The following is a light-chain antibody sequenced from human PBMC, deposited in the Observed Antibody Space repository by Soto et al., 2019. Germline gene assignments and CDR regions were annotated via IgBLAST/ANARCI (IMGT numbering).Light chain of an antibody. CDR3: GSYTSSSTNV. Sequence: QSVLNQPASVYGSPGQSITISCTGTSSDIGGYNYVSWYQQHPGKAPKLMIYDVNNRPSGVSDRFSASKSGNTASLTISGLQAEDEADYYCGSYTSSSTNVFGTGTKVTVL. CDR1: SSDIGGYNY. V-gene: IGLV2-14*01. CDR2: DVN. J-gene: IGLJ1*01.